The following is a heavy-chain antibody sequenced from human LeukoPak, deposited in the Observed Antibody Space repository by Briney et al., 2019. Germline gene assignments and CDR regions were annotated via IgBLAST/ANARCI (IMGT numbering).Heavy chain of an antibody. CDR1: GFTFSSYA. D-gene: IGHD3-9*01. CDR3: ARASGYPFDSYYYYYGMDV. V-gene: IGHV3-23*01. CDR2: ISGSGGST. Sequence: PGGSLRLSCAASGFTFSSYAMSWVRQAPGKGLEWVSAISGSGGSTYYADSVKGRFTISRDNAKNSLYLQMNSLRAEDTAVYYCARASGYPFDSYYYYYGMDVWGQGTTVTVSS. J-gene: IGHJ6*02.